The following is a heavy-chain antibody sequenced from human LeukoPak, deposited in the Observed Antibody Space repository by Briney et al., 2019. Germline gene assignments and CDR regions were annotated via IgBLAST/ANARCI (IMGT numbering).Heavy chain of an antibody. J-gene: IGHJ4*02. CDR3: AKSRTPYCGGDCYYFDH. CDR2: ISGSGGTT. Sequence: GGSLRLSCAASGITFSSYAMSWVRQAPGKGLESVSAISGSGGTTYCADSVKGRFTISRDNSKNTLYVQMNSLRAEDTAVYYCAKSRTPYCGGDCYYFDHWGQGTLVTVSS. D-gene: IGHD2-21*02. V-gene: IGHV3-23*01. CDR1: GITFSSYA.